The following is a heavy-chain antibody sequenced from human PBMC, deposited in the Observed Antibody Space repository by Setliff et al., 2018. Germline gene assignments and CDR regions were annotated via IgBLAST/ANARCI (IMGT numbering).Heavy chain of an antibody. CDR3: GRDVFDFRTGQGGP. CDR1: GFTFSNYG. Sequence: GSLRLSCAASGFTFSNYGMNWVRQAPGKGLEWVSSLSGSGGSTFYADSVQGRFTIPRDNSKNTLYLQINSLRAEDTALYYCGRDVFDFRTGQGGPWGQGTRVTVSS. CDR2: LSGSGGST. D-gene: IGHD3-3*01. J-gene: IGHJ5*02. V-gene: IGHV3-23*01.